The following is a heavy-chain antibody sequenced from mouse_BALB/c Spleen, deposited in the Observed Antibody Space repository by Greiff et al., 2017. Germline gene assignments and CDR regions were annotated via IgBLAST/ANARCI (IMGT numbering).Heavy chain of an antibody. Sequence: QVQLQQSGAELVRPGTSVKVSCKASGYAFTNYLIEWVKQRPGQGLEWIGVINPGSGGTNYNEKFKGKATLTADKSSSTAYMQLSSLTSDDSAVYFCARGGGNYRYAMDYWGQGTPVTVSA. CDR2: INPGSGGT. V-gene: IGHV1-54*01. D-gene: IGHD2-1*01. CDR3: ARGGGNYRYAMDY. CDR1: GYAFTNYL. J-gene: IGHJ4*01.